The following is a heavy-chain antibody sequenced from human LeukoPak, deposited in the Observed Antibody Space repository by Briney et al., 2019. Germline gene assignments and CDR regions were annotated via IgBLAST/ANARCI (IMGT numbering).Heavy chain of an antibody. CDR2: IYHSGST. D-gene: IGHD1-26*01. CDR1: GGSISSSSYY. V-gene: IGHV4-39*07. Sequence: SETLSLTCTVSGGSISSSSYYWGWIRQPPGKGLEWIGSIYHSGSTYYNPSLKSRVTISVDRSKNQFSLKLSSVTAADTAVYYCARVGSHDAFDIWGQGTMVTVSS. J-gene: IGHJ3*02. CDR3: ARVGSHDAFDI.